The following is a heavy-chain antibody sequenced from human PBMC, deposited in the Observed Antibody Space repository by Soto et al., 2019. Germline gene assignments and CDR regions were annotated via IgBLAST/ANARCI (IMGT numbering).Heavy chain of an antibody. J-gene: IGHJ4*02. V-gene: IGHV4-34*01. D-gene: IGHD5-12*01. CDR3: ARGQEGVVATH. Sequence: QVQLQQWGAGLLKPSETLSLNCAVNGGSLSGYYWSWIRQPPGKGLEWIGEIKDGGRTNYSPSLTPTATMSSDCSTNLCSLRLYSVTAAATGVYYCARGQEGVVATHWDQGTLVTVSS. CDR2: IKDGGRT. CDR1: GGSLSGYY.